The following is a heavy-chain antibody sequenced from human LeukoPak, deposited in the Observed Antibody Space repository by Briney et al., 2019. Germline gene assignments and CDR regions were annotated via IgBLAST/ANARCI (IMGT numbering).Heavy chain of an antibody. CDR2: IYYSGST. Sequence: SETLSLTCTVSGGSISSGGYYWSWIRQHPGKGLEWIGYIYYSGSTYYNPSLKSRVTISVDTSKNQFSLKLSSVTAADPAVYYCARGQPVGGWYYDILTGYYYFDYWGQGTLVTVSS. V-gene: IGHV4-31*03. J-gene: IGHJ4*02. D-gene: IGHD3-9*01. CDR1: GGSISSGGYY. CDR3: ARGQPVGGWYYDILTGYYYFDY.